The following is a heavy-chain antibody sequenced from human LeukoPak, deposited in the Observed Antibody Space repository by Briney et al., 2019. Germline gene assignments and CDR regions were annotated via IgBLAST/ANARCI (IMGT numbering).Heavy chain of an antibody. D-gene: IGHD3-10*01. J-gene: IGHJ4*02. V-gene: IGHV3-74*01. CDR3: ARYYYGSESYSFADY. Sequence: GGSLRLSCAASGFTSSTYWTHWVRQAPGKGLVWVSRTNSDGSSTVYADSVKGRFTISRDNPKNTLFLQMNSLRAEDTAVYYCARYYYGSESYSFADYWGQGTLVTVSS. CDR1: GFTSSTYW. CDR2: TNSDGSST.